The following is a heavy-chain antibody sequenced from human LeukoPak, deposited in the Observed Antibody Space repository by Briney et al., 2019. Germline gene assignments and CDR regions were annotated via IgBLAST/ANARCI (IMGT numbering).Heavy chain of an antibody. J-gene: IGHJ4*02. CDR3: ARVIRYGSGNYYYFDY. V-gene: IGHV1-58*02. CDR1: GFTFTSSA. CDR2: IVVGSGNT. D-gene: IGHD3-10*01. Sequence: GASVKVSCKASGFTFTSSAMQWVRQARGQRLEWIGWIVVGSGNTNYAQKFQERVTITRDMSTSTAYMELNSLRADDTAIYYCARVIRYGSGNYYYFDYWGQGTLVTVSS.